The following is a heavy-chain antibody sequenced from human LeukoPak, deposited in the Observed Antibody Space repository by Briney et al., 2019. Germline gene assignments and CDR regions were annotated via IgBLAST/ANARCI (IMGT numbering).Heavy chain of an antibody. CDR3: ARRGSNYGDSMDY. V-gene: IGHV3-64*01. D-gene: IGHD4-17*01. CDR2: ISSKGGST. J-gene: IGHJ4*02. Sequence: PGGSLRLSCAASGFTFSSYDMHWVRQAPGKGLEYFSAISSKGGSTYYTNSVKGRFTISRDNSKNTLYLQMGSLRGEDMAVYYCARRGSNYGDSMDYWGQGTMVTVSS. CDR1: GFTFSSYD.